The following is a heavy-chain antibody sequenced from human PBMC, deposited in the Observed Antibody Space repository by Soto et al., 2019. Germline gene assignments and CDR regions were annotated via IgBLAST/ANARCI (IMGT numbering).Heavy chain of an antibody. J-gene: IGHJ4*02. Sequence: EVQLVESGGGLVKPGGSLRLSCAVSGFTFSACSLNWVRQAPGKGLEWVSSISSNSRYIYYADSVKGRFTISRDNGKNARDLEMSTGRAGDTAVYYCAREGRGWSRDHWGQGTLVTVSS. V-gene: IGHV3-21*01. D-gene: IGHD6-19*01. CDR1: GFTFSACS. CDR2: ISSNSRYI. CDR3: AREGRGWSRDH.